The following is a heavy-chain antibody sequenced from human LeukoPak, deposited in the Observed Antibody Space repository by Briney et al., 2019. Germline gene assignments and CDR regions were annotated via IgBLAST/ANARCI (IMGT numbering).Heavy chain of an antibody. D-gene: IGHD2-15*01. CDR1: GFTFRDYS. J-gene: IGHJ5*02. V-gene: IGHV3-23*01. CDR2: IRSNGRDT. CDR3: AKGGYTTWFDP. Sequence: GGSLRLSCAASGFTFRDYSMTWVRHAPGKGLEWVSNIRSNGRDTYYTDSVKGRFTISRDNSKNTLYLEMNNLRAGDTAVYYCAKGGYTTWFDPWGQGTLVTVSS.